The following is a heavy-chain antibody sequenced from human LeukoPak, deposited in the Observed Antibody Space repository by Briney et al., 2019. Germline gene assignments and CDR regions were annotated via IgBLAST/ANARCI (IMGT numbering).Heavy chain of an antibody. CDR2: MSAYNGNT. D-gene: IGHD3-22*01. J-gene: IGHJ4*02. CDR3: ARVGKRGVVVITHKTYYFDY. V-gene: IGHV1-18*01. Sequence: ASVKVSCKASGYTFTSYGISWVRQAPGQGLEWMGWMSAYNGNTNYAQKLQGRVTMTTDTSTSTAYIELSRLRSDDTAVYYCARVGKRGVVVITHKTYYFDYWGQGTLVTVSS. CDR1: GYTFTSYG.